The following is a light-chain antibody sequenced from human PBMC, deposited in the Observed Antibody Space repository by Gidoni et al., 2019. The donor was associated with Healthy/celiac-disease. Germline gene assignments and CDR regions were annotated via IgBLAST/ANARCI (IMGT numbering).Light chain of an antibody. J-gene: IGLJ2*01. CDR3: QSYDSSLSGVV. CDR2: GNS. Sequence: QPVLTQPPSVSGAPGQRATISCTGSSSNIGACYDVHWYQQLPGTAPKLLIYGNSNRPSGVPDRFSGSKSGTSASLAITGLQAEDEADYYCQSYDSSLSGVVFGGGTKLTVL. V-gene: IGLV1-40*01. CDR1: SSNIGACYD.